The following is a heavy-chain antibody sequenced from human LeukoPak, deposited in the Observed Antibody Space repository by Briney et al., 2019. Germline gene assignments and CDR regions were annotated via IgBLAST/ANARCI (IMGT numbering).Heavy chain of an antibody. Sequence: GGSLRLSCAASGFTFSSYSMNWVRQAPGKGLEWVSYISSSRSTIYYADSVKGRFTISRDSAKNSLYLQMNSLRAEDTAVYYCARWVGALDYWGQGTLVTVSS. CDR3: ARWVGALDY. J-gene: IGHJ4*02. CDR2: ISSSRSTI. V-gene: IGHV3-48*04. D-gene: IGHD1-26*01. CDR1: GFTFSSYS.